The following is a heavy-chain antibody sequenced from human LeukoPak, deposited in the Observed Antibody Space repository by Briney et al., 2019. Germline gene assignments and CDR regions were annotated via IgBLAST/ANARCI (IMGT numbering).Heavy chain of an antibody. CDR2: IKLDGSDE. CDR1: GFGFSTYW. V-gene: IGHV3-7*01. J-gene: IGHJ3*02. CDR3: ATYSGPDRRDAFDI. D-gene: IGHD5-12*01. Sequence: PGGSLRLSCTGSGFGFSTYWMSWVRQAPGKGLECVANIKLDGSDEKYVDSVKGRFTISRDNARNSLYLQMNSLRAEDTAVYYCATYSGPDRRDAFDIWGQGTMVTVSS.